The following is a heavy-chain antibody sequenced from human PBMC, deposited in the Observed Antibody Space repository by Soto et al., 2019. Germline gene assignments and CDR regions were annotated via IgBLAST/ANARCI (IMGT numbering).Heavy chain of an antibody. J-gene: IGHJ4*02. D-gene: IGHD6-19*01. Sequence: GGSLRLSCAASGFTFSSYAMSWVRQAPGKGLEWVSAISGSGGSTYYTDSVKGRFTISRDNSKSTLYLQMNSLRVEDTAVYYCAKDRDTSGWYAFDYWGQGALVTVSS. V-gene: IGHV3-23*01. CDR2: ISGSGGST. CDR1: GFTFSSYA. CDR3: AKDRDTSGWYAFDY.